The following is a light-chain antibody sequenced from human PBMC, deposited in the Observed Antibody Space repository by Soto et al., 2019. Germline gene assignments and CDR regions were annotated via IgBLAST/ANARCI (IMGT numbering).Light chain of an antibody. CDR2: DVS. CDR1: SSDIGGYDY. J-gene: IGLJ1*01. Sequence: QSVLTQPASVSRSPGQSITISCAGTSSDIGGYDYVSWYQQHPGKAPKLIIFDVSNRPSGVSNRFSGSKSGNTASLTISGLRAGEEAEYYCSSFTSSFTYVFGSGTKVTVL. CDR3: SSFTSSFTYV. V-gene: IGLV2-14*03.